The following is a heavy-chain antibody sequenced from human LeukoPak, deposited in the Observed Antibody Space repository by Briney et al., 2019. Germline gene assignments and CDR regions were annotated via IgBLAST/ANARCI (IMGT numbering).Heavy chain of an antibody. D-gene: IGHD6-19*01. Sequence: PGGSLRLSCEVSGFTFSNYGMHWVRQAPGKGLEWVAVISYDGSNKYYADSVKGRFTISRDNSKNTLHLQMNSLRAEDTAVYYCAKGRQWLDIYCGMDVWGQGTTVSVSS. CDR1: GFTFSNYG. J-gene: IGHJ6*02. V-gene: IGHV3-30*18. CDR2: ISYDGSNK. CDR3: AKGRQWLDIYCGMDV.